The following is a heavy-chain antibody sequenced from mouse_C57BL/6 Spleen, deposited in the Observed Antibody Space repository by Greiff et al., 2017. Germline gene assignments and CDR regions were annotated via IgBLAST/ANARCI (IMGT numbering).Heavy chain of an antibody. CDR2: IWRGGNT. J-gene: IGHJ1*03. CDR3: AKGEVVASRYFDV. V-gene: IGHV2-5*01. Sequence: VQLKESGPGLVQPSQSLSITCAVSGFSLTNYGVHWVRQSPGKGLEWLGVIWRGGNTDYNAAFMSRLSITKDNSKSKVFFKMNSMKAGDTAIYYCAKGEVVASRYFDVWGTGTTVTVSS. D-gene: IGHD1-1*01. CDR1: GFSLTNYG.